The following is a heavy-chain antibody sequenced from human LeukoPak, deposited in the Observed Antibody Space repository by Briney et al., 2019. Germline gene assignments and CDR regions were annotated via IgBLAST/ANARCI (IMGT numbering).Heavy chain of an antibody. CDR2: INHSGST. J-gene: IGHJ4*02. V-gene: IGHV4-34*01. Sequence: KPSETLSLTCAVYGGSLSGYYWSWIRQPPGKGLEWIGEINHSGSTYYNPSLKSRVTISVDTSKNQFSLKLSSVTAADTAVYYCAGYYYGSGSYYEDSHWGQGTLVTVSS. D-gene: IGHD3-10*01. CDR3: AGYYYGSGSYYEDSH. CDR1: GGSLSGYY.